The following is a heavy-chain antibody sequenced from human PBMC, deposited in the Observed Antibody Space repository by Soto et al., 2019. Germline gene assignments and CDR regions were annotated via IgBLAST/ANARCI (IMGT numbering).Heavy chain of an antibody. V-gene: IGHV3-30*04. CDR3: ARGRKDITGTTNWFDP. D-gene: IGHD1-20*01. CDR1: GFTFSSYA. J-gene: IGHJ5*02. Sequence: GESLKISCAASGFTFSSYAMHWVRQAPGKGLEWVAVISYDGSNKYYADSVKGRFTISRDNSKNTLYLQMNSLRAEDTAVYYCARGRKDITGTTNWFDPWGQGTLVTVSS. CDR2: ISYDGSNK.